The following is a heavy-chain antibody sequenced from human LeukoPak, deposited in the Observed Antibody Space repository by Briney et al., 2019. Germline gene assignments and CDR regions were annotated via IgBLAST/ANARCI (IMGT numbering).Heavy chain of an antibody. CDR2: INSDGSST. CDR1: GFTFSSYW. V-gene: IGHV3-74*01. CDR3: ASSVGGYNWSDP. Sequence: PGGSLRLSCGASGFTFSSYWMHWVRQAPGKGLVWVSRINSDGSSTTYADSVKGRVTISRDNAKNTLYLQMNSLRAEDTAVYYCASSVGGYNWSDPWGQGTLVTVSS. D-gene: IGHD1-26*01. J-gene: IGHJ5*02.